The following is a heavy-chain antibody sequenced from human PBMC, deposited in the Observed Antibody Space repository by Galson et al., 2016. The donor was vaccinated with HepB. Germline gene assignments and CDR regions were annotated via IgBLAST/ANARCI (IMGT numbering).Heavy chain of an antibody. V-gene: IGHV4-59*01. CDR1: GGSITSYY. CDR2: IYFSGST. Sequence: SETLSLTCTVSGGSITSYYWSWIRQPPGKGLEWIGYIYFSGSTNYNPSLKSRVTISVDTSKKQFSLNLNSVTDADTAVYYCAREDMFYNTLDVWGHGTTVTVSS. D-gene: IGHD1-1*01. J-gene: IGHJ6*02. CDR3: AREDMFYNTLDV.